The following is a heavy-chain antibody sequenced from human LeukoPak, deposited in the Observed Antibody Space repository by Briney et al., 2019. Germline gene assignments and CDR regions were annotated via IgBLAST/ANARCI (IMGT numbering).Heavy chain of an antibody. Sequence: PGGSLRLSCAASGFTFSSNAMTWVRQAPGKGLEWVSTIRGNGDSTHYADSVKGRFSISRDNSKNTLHLQMNSLRAEDTAVYYCAKGAMHYYDSSGYNYFDYWGQGTLVTVSS. CDR3: AKGAMHYYDSSGYNYFDY. CDR2: IRGNGDST. CDR1: GFTFSSNA. J-gene: IGHJ4*02. D-gene: IGHD3-22*01. V-gene: IGHV3-23*01.